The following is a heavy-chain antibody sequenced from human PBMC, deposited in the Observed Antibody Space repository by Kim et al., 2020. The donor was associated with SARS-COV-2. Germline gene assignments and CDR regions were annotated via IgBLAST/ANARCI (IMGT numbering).Heavy chain of an antibody. Sequence: YAQKYQGRVRIAADESSKTVYMELSSLTYEDTAIYFCARAWEPRGDAIDVWGQGTMVTVSS. CDR3: ARAWEPRGDAIDV. D-gene: IGHD1-26*01. J-gene: IGHJ3*01. V-gene: IGHV1-69*01.